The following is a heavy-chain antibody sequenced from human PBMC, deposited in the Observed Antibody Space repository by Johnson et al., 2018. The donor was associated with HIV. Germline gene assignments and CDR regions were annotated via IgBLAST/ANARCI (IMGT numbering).Heavy chain of an antibody. CDR3: ARDLSRYIAVATFDAFDI. J-gene: IGHJ3*02. CDR1: GFTVSSNY. V-gene: IGHV3-66*03. CDR2: IYSGGST. D-gene: IGHD6-19*01. Sequence: EVLLLESGGGLIQPGGSLRLSCAASGFTVSSNYMSWVSQAPGEELEWVSVIYSGGSTYYADSVKGRFTISRDNSKNTLYLQMNSLRAEDTAVYYCARDLSRYIAVATFDAFDIWGQGTMVTVSS.